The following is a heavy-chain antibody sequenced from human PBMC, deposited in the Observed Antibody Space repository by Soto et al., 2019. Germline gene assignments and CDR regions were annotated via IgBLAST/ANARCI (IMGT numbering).Heavy chain of an antibody. J-gene: IGHJ4*02. CDR3: ARDPRRRGISWYYCDY. CDR1: GFTFSSYS. V-gene: IGHV3-48*01. Sequence: EVQLVESGGGLVQPGGSLRLSCAASGFTFSSYSMNWVRQAPGKGLEWVSYISSSRSTIYYADSVKGRFTISRDNAKTSLYLQTNSRRAEDTAVYYCARDPRRRGISWYYCDYLGQGTLVTVSS. D-gene: IGHD6-13*01. CDR2: ISSSRSTI.